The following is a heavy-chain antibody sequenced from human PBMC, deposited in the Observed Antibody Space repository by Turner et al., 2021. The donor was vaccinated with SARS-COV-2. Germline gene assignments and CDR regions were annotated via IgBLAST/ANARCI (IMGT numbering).Heavy chain of an antibody. J-gene: IGHJ6*04. V-gene: IGHV4-34*12. CDR3: ARSVWVRGVRMDV. CDR2: IMHSGST. Sequence: QVQLQQWSSGLLKPSETLSLTCAVYGGAFSGYYWSWIRQLPGTGMEWIWDIMHSGSTNYNPSCKSRVTISVDTSKNQFSLTLSCVIAAVTAVDYCARSVWVRGVRMDVWVKGITVTVSS. D-gene: IGHD3-10*01. CDR1: GGAFSGYY.